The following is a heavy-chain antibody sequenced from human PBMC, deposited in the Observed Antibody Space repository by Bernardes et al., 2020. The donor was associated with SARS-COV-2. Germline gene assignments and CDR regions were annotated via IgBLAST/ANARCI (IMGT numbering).Heavy chain of an antibody. Sequence: SETLSLTCTVSGGSISSSSYYWGWIRQPPGKGLEWIGSIYYSGSTYYNPSLKSRVTISVDTSKNQFSLKLSSVTAADTAVYYCARHQIGYCSSTSCYMRSALNWFDPWGQGTLVTVSS. CDR1: GGSISSSSYY. CDR2: IYYSGST. V-gene: IGHV4-39*01. J-gene: IGHJ5*02. CDR3: ARHQIGYCSSTSCYMRSALNWFDP. D-gene: IGHD2-2*02.